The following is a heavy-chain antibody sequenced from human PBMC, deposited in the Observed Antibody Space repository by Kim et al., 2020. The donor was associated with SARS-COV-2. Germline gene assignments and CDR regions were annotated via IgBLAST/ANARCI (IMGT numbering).Heavy chain of an antibody. CDR2: IVVGSGNT. CDR1: GFTFTSSA. D-gene: IGHD2-2*01. J-gene: IGHJ3*02. Sequence: SVKVSCKASGFTFTSSAMQWVRQARGQRLEWIGWIVVGSGNTNYAQKFQERVTITRDMSTSTAYMELSSLRSEDTAVYYCAAATRLYCSSTSCPRPDAFDIWGQGTMVTVSS. CDR3: AAATRLYCSSTSCPRPDAFDI. V-gene: IGHV1-58*02.